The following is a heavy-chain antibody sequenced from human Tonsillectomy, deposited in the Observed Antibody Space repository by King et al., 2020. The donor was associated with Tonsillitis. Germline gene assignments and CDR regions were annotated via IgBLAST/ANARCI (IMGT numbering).Heavy chain of an antibody. CDR1: GGSISSYY. Sequence: QLQESGPGLVKPSETLSLTCTVSGGSISSYYWSWIRQPAGKGLEWIGRIYTSGSTNYNPSPKSRVTMSVDTSKNQFSLKLGSVTAADTAVYYCATWGYDSSGYYYDYFDYWGQGTLVTVSS. CDR3: ATWGYDSSGYYYDYFDY. CDR2: IYTSGST. J-gene: IGHJ4*02. V-gene: IGHV4-4*07. D-gene: IGHD3-22*01.